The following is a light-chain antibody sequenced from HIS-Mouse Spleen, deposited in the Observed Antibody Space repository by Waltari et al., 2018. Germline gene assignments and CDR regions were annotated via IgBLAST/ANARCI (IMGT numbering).Light chain of an antibody. J-gene: IGKJ2*01. CDR3: QQYNNWPPDT. Sequence: EIVMTQSPATLSVSPGERATLSCRASQSVSSNLAWYQQKPGQAPRLRIYGGSTRATGIQDRFSGSGSGTEFTLDISSMQSEEFAVYYCQQYNNWPPDTFGQGTKLEIK. V-gene: IGKV3-15*01. CDR1: QSVSSN. CDR2: GGS.